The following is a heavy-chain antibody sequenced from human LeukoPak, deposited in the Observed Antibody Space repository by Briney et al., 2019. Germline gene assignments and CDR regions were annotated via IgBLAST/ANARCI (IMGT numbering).Heavy chain of an antibody. CDR1: GYSISSGYY. V-gene: IGHV4-38-2*02. CDR2: LYHSGNT. CDR3: ARVDDGRGYYYDSSGDAFDI. D-gene: IGHD3-22*01. J-gene: IGHJ3*02. Sequence: PSETLSLTCTVSGYSISSGYYWGWIRQPPGKGLEWIGSLYHSGNTYYNPSLKSRVTISVDTSKNQFSLKLSSVTAADTAVYYCARVDDGRGYYYDSSGDAFDIWGQGTMVTVSS.